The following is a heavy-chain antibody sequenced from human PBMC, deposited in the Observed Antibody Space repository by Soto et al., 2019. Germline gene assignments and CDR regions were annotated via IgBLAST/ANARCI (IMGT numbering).Heavy chain of an antibody. CDR1: GFTVSSNY. J-gene: IGHJ4*02. D-gene: IGHD3-10*01. CDR2: IYSGGST. CDR3: ARCDGSGTYCYFFGY. V-gene: IGHV3-66*01. Sequence: EVQLVESGGGLVQPGGSLTLSCAASGFTVSSNYMSWVRQAPGKGLEWVSAIYSGGSTYYADSVKGRFTISRDNSXXTLYLQMNSLRAEDTAVYYCARCDGSGTYCYFFGYWGQGTLVTVSS.